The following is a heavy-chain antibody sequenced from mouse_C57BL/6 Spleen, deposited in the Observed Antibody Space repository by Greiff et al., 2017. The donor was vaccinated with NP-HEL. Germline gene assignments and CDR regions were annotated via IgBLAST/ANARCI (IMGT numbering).Heavy chain of an antibody. V-gene: IGHV1-26*01. Sequence: VQLQQSGPELVKPGASVKISCKASGYTFTDYYMNWVKQSPGKSLEWIGDINPNNGGTSYNQKFKGKATLTVDKSSSTAYMELRSLTSEDSAVSYCAEGGSYYDDDAWFAYWAQGPLVTVPA. CDR2: INPNNGGT. D-gene: IGHD2-4*01. CDR1: GYTFTDYY. J-gene: IGHJ3*01. CDR3: AEGGSYYDDDAWFAY.